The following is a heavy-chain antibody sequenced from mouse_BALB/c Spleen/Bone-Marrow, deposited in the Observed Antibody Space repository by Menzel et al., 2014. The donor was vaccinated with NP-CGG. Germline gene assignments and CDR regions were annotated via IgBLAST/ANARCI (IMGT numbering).Heavy chain of an antibody. CDR2: ISGGGSYT. V-gene: IGHV5-9-2*01. Sequence: EVKVVESGGGLVKPGGSLKLSCAASGFTFNSYGMSWVRQTPEKRLEWVATISGGGSYTFHPDSAKGRFTISRDNAKNSLYLQLSSLRSEDTALYYCARHAYYDQTEVSFVYWGQGTLVTVSA. CDR3: ARHAYYDQTEVSFVY. D-gene: IGHD2-4*01. CDR1: GFTFNSYG. J-gene: IGHJ3*01.